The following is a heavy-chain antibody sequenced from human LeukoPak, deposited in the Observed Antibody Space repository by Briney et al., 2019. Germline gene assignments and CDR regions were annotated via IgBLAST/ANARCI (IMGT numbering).Heavy chain of an antibody. CDR1: GFTFSDYY. V-gene: IGHV3-11*01. D-gene: IGHD6-6*01. J-gene: IGHJ4*02. CDR2: ISSSGSTI. CDR3: ARAPQSSSSYFDY. Sequence: GGSLRLSCAASGFTFSDYYMSWIRQAPGKGLEWVSYISSSGSTIYYADSVKGRFTISRDNAKNSLYLQMNSLRAEDTAVYYCARAPQSSSSYFDYWGQGTLVTVSS.